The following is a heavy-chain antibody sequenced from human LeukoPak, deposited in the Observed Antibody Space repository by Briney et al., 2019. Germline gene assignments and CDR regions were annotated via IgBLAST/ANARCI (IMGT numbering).Heavy chain of an antibody. CDR2: ISSSSSYI. D-gene: IGHD3-10*01. CDR1: GFTFSSYS. V-gene: IGHV3-21*01. CDR3: ARDWFGGNMDV. J-gene: IGHJ6*03. Sequence: PGGSLRLSCAASGFTFSSYSMNWVRQAPGKGLEWVSSISSSSSYIYYADSVKGRFTISRDNAKNSLYLQMNSLGAEDTAVYYCARDWFGGNMDVWGKGTTVTVSS.